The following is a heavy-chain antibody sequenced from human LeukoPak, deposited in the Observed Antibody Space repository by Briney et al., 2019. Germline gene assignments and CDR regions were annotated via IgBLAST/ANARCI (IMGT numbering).Heavy chain of an antibody. D-gene: IGHD6-6*01. CDR2: IYYSGST. CDR1: GGSISSYY. J-gene: IGHJ3*02. V-gene: IGHV4-59*12. Sequence: PSETLSLTCTVSGGSISSYYWSWIRQPPGKGLEWIGYIYYSGSTNYNPSLKSRVTMSVDTSKNQFSLKLSSVTAADTAVYYCARAKRAVSYAFDIWGQGTMVTVSS. CDR3: ARAKRAVSYAFDI.